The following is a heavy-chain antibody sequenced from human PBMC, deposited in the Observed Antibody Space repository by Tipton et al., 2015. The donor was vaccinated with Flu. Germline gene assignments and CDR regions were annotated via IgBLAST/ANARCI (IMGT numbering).Heavy chain of an antibody. Sequence: SLRLSCAASEFIFSTSWMHWVRQAPGKGLEWVSRIKPDGSTTTYADSVKGRFSMSRDNAKDTLSLQMNSLRADDTAVYYCAREGGYCNTVTCYKYFQHWGQGTLVTVSS. CDR2: IKPDGSTT. D-gene: IGHD2-15*01. V-gene: IGHV3-74*01. CDR3: AREGGYCNTVTCYKYFQH. CDR1: EFIFSTSW. J-gene: IGHJ1*01.